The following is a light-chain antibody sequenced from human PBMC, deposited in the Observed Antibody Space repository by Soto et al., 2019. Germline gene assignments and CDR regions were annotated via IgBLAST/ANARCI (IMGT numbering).Light chain of an antibody. J-gene: IGKJ1*01. CDR2: GAS. CDR1: QSVSSN. V-gene: IGKV3-15*01. Sequence: ERVITQSPATLSVSPGERAPLSCRASQSVSSNLAWYQQKPGQAPRLLIYGASTRATGIPARFSGSGSGTEFTLTISSLQSEDFAVYYCQQYNNWPRTFGQGTKVDI. CDR3: QQYNNWPRT.